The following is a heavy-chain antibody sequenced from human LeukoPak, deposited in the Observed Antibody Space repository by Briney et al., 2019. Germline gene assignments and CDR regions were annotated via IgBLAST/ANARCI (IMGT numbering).Heavy chain of an antibody. CDR2: IYYSGNT. J-gene: IGHJ5*02. Sequence: SEALSLTCAVSGGSISSSNYYWGWIRPPPGKGLEWIGSIYYSGNTYYNPSLKSRVTISVDTSKNQFSLKLSSVTATDTAVYYCARRRAGRDWFDPWGQGTLVTVSS. V-gene: IGHV4-39*01. CDR3: ARRRAGRDWFDP. D-gene: IGHD6-19*01. CDR1: GGSISSSNYY.